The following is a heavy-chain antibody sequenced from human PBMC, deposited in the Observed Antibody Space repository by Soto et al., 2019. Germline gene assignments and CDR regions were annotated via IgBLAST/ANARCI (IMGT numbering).Heavy chain of an antibody. V-gene: IGHV1-69*13. D-gene: IGHD3-16*01. Sequence: SVKVSCKASGGTFSSYAISWVRQAPGQGLEWMGGIIPIFGTANYAQKFQGRVTVTADESTSTAYMELSSRRSERTAVYYCARVGARDVDRSGFFDYWGQGTLGTVSS. CDR3: ARVGARDVDRSGFFDY. CDR2: IIPIFGTA. J-gene: IGHJ4*02. CDR1: GGTFSSYA.